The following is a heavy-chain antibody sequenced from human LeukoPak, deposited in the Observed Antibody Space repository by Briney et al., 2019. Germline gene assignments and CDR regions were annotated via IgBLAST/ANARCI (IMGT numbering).Heavy chain of an antibody. D-gene: IGHD3-22*01. J-gene: IGHJ3*02. CDR3: ARPHYESSGLYVDAFDI. CDR1: GYTLTAYY. Sequence: GASVKVSCKASGYTLTAYYLHWVRQAPGQGLEWMGRINPNSGGTTYAQKFQGRVTMTRATSIGTASMELSSLRSDDTAVYYCARPHYESSGLYVDAFDIWGQGTMVTVSS. CDR2: INPNSGGT. V-gene: IGHV1-2*06.